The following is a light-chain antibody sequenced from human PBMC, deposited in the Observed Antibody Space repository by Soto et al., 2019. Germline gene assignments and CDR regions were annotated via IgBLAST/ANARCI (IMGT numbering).Light chain of an antibody. CDR3: HQRTSWPLT. J-gene: IGKJ4*01. V-gene: IGKV3-11*01. CDR2: DAS. Sequence: EIVLTQSPATPSLSPGERATLSCRASQSVSYFLAWYQQKPGQAPRLLIYDASNRATGIPARFSGSGSGTDFTLTISSLEPEDFAVYYCHQRTSWPLTFGGGTKVEIK. CDR1: QSVSYF.